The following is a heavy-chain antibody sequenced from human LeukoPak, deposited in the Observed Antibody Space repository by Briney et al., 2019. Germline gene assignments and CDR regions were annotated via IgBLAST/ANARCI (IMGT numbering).Heavy chain of an antibody. CDR1: GYSISSGYY. J-gene: IGHJ3*02. Sequence: SETLSLTCAVSGYSISSGYYWGWIRQPPGKGLEWIGSIYHSGSTYYNPSLKRRVTISVDTSKNQFSLKLSSVTAADTAVYYCARQGRSSSSEPFDIWGQGTMVTVSS. CDR3: ARQGRSSSSEPFDI. CDR2: IYHSGST. D-gene: IGHD6-13*01. V-gene: IGHV4-38-2*01.